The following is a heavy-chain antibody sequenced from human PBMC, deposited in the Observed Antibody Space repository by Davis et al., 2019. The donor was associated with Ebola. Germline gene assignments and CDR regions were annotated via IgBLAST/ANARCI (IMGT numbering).Heavy chain of an antibody. Sequence: GESLKISCAASGFTFSSYEMNWVRQAPGKGLEWVSYISSSGSTIYYADSVKGRFTISRDNAKNSLYLQMNSLRDEDTAVYYCARDQGAIAARPSAFDMWGQGTMVTVSS. CDR2: ISSSGSTI. CDR3: ARDQGAIAARPSAFDM. J-gene: IGHJ3*02. D-gene: IGHD6-6*01. CDR1: GFTFSSYE. V-gene: IGHV3-48*03.